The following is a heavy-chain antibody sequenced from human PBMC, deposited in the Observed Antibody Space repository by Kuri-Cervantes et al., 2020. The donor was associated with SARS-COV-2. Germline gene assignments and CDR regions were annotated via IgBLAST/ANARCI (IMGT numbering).Heavy chain of an antibody. Sequence: GGSLRLSCIASGFLFSSYEMNWVRQAPGKGLEWISYISSNGNTIYYADSVKGRFTISRDNAKDSLDLQMNSLRAEDTAVYYCAKAGGTIPPTADYWGQGTLVTVSS. J-gene: IGHJ4*02. CDR2: ISSNGNTI. CDR3: AKAGGTIPPTADY. V-gene: IGHV3-48*03. D-gene: IGHD3-9*01. CDR1: GFLFSSYE.